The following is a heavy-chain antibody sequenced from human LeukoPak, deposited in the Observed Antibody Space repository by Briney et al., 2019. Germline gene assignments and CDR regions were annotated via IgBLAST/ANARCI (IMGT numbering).Heavy chain of an antibody. D-gene: IGHD4-17*01. J-gene: IGHJ4*02. CDR3: AKESLTLYSDIDF. Sequence: GGSLRLSCAASGFTFRNYAMSWVRQAPGKGLEWVSVISNSGGSTYYADSVKGRFTLSRDNSKNTLSLQMNSLRAEDTAVYYCAKESLTLYSDIDFWGQGTLVTVSS. CDR2: ISNSGGST. V-gene: IGHV3-23*01. CDR1: GFTFRNYA.